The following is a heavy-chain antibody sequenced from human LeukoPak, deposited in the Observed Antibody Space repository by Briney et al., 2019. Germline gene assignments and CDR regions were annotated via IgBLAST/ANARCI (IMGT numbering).Heavy chain of an antibody. V-gene: IGHV3-66*01. CDR2: IYSGGST. Sequence: PGGSLRLSCAASGFTVSSNYMSWVRQAPGKGLEWVSVIYSGGSTYYADSVKGRFTISRDNSKNTLYLQMNSLRAEDTAVYYCARSGAHCGGDCLYPWGQGTLVTVSS. J-gene: IGHJ5*02. CDR1: GFTVSSNY. CDR3: ARSGAHCGGDCLYP. D-gene: IGHD2-21*02.